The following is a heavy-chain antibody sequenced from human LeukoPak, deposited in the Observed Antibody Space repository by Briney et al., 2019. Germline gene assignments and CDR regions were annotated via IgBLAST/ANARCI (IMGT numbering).Heavy chain of an antibody. V-gene: IGHV1-69*04. CDR2: IIPILGIP. Sequence: SVKVSCKASGGTFSSYAISWVRQAPEQGLEWMGRIIPILGIPNYAQKFQGRVTITADRSTSTAYMELSSLRSEDTAVYYCAREREITDCSGGSCAPYYYYGMDVWGQGTTVTVSS. CDR3: AREREITDCSGGSCAPYYYYGMDV. CDR1: GGTFSSYA. J-gene: IGHJ6*02. D-gene: IGHD2-15*01.